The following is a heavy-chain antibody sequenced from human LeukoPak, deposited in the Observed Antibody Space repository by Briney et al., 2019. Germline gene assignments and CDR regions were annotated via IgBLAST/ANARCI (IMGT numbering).Heavy chain of an antibody. D-gene: IGHD1-26*01. Sequence: PSETLSLTCAVYGESFSGYYWSWIRQFPGKGLEWIGNIYYSGSTYYNASLQSRVTISIDTSKNQFSLRLNSVTAADTAMYYCAKSGGYGLIDYWGQGTLVTVSS. J-gene: IGHJ4*02. CDR1: GESFSGYY. CDR2: IYYSGST. V-gene: IGHV4-34*01. CDR3: AKSGGYGLIDY.